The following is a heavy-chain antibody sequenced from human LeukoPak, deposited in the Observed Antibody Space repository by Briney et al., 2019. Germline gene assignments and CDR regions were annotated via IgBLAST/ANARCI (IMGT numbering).Heavy chain of an antibody. D-gene: IGHD2-15*01. V-gene: IGHV1-24*01. Sequence: ASVKVSCKVSGYTLTELSMHWVRQAPGKGLEWMGGFDPEDGETIYAQKFQGRVTMTRNTSISTAYMELSSLRSEDAAVYYCARGSAAVNWFDPWGQGTLVTVSS. CDR3: ARGSAAVNWFDP. J-gene: IGHJ5*02. CDR1: GYTLTELS. CDR2: FDPEDGET.